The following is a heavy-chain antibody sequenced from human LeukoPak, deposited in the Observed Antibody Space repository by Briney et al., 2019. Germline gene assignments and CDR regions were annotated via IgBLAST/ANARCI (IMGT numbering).Heavy chain of an antibody. CDR2: IYYSGST. D-gene: IGHD3-22*01. Sequence: SETLSLTCTVSGGSISSYYWCWIRQPPGKGLEWIGYIYYSGSTNYNPSLKSRVTISVDTSKNQFSLKLSSVTAADTAVYYCARVGYYYDSSGFYDYWGQGTLVTVSS. CDR1: GGSISSYY. CDR3: ARVGYYYDSSGFYDY. J-gene: IGHJ4*02. V-gene: IGHV4-59*01.